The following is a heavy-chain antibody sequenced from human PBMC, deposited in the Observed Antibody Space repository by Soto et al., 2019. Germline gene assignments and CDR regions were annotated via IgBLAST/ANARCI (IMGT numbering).Heavy chain of an antibody. CDR2: IYYSGDT. J-gene: IGHJ6*02. CDR1: GGSISSGSFY. CDR3: ARGWSGGRRDGNPDKYHGMDV. Sequence: SETLSLTCSVSGGSISSGSFYWTWIRQHPGKGLEFIGYIYYSGDTYYNPSLRSRVIISLDTSKNQFSLRLNSVTAADTAVYYCARGWSGGRRDGNPDKYHGMDVWGQGTKVTVS. V-gene: IGHV4-31*03. D-gene: IGHD2-15*01.